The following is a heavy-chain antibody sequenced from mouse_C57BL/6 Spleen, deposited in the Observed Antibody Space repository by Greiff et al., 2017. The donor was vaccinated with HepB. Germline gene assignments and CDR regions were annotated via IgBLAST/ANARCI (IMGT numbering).Heavy chain of an antibody. V-gene: IGHV1-69*01. D-gene: IGHD4-1*01. Sequence: QVQLQQPGAELVMPGASVKLSCKASGYTFTSYWMHWVKQRPGQGLEWIGEIDPSDSYTNYNQKFKGKSTLTVDKSSSTAYMQLSSLTYEDSAVYYSARGSNWDVQRGFDYWGHGTTLTVSS. CDR1: GYTFTSYW. CDR3: ARGSNWDVQRGFDY. CDR2: IDPSDSYT. J-gene: IGHJ2*01.